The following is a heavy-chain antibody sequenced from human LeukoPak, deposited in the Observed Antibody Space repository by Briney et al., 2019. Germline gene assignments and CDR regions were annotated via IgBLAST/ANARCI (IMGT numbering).Heavy chain of an antibody. CDR1: GFTFSRHW. CDR3: ARAPSEVGGYYPEYFRH. V-gene: IGHV3-74*01. D-gene: IGHD3-22*01. Sequence: GGSLRLSCEASGFTFSRHWMHWVRQAPGKGLVWVSRIKSDGKTNYADSVKGRFTISRDNAKNTVSLQMDSLRAEDTGVYYCARAPSEVGGYYPEYFRHWGQGTLVTVSS. CDR2: IKSDGKT. J-gene: IGHJ1*01.